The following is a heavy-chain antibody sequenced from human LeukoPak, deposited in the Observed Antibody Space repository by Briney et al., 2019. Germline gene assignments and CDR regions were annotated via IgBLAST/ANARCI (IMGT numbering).Heavy chain of an antibody. V-gene: IGHV4-34*01. Sequence: SETLSLTCTVSGGSIGSHYWSWIRQPPGKGLEWIGEINHSGSTNYNPSLKSRVTISVDTSKNQSSLKLSSVTAADTAVYYCARGHYSSSWYRYWGQGTLVTVSS. J-gene: IGHJ4*02. CDR3: ARGHYSSSWYRY. CDR2: INHSGST. CDR1: GGSIGSHY. D-gene: IGHD6-13*01.